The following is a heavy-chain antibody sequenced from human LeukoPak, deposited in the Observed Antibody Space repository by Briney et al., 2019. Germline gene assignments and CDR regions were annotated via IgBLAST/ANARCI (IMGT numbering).Heavy chain of an antibody. D-gene: IGHD4-17*01. CDR2: IYYSGST. J-gene: IGHJ4*02. CDR3: ARVVQAYTETYVDY. V-gene: IGHV4-31*03. Sequence: PSETLSLTCTVSGGSISSGGYYWSWIRQHPGKGLEWIGYIYYSGSTYYNPSLKSRVTISVDTSKNQFSLKLSSVTAADTAVYYCARVVQAYTETYVDYWGQGTLVTVSS. CDR1: GGSISSGGYY.